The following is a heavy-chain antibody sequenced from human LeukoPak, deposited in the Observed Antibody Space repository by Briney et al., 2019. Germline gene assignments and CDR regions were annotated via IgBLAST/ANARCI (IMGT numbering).Heavy chain of an antibody. CDR1: GGSISSYY. CDR3: ARGSTSPYGYVFDY. V-gene: IGHV4-59*01. CDR2: IYNSGST. J-gene: IGHJ4*02. Sequence: SETLSLTCTVSGGSISSYYWSWIRQPPGKGLEWIGYIYNSGSTNYNPSLKSRVTISVDTSKNQFSLKLSSVTAADTAVYYCARGSTSPYGYVFDYWGQGTLVTVSS. D-gene: IGHD5-18*01.